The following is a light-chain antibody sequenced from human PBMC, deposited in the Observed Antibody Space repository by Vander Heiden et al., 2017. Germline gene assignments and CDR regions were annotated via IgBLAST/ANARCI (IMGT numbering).Light chain of an antibody. J-gene: IGLJ1*01. CDR1: SSNSGAGYD. Sequence: QSVLTQPPSVSAAPGQRVSISCTGSSSNSGAGYDVHWYHQLPVTAPKLLIYGNSNRPSGVPDRFSGSKSGTSASLAITGLQAEDEADYYCQSYDSSLSGYVFGTGTKVTVL. V-gene: IGLV1-40*01. CDR2: GNS. CDR3: QSYDSSLSGYV.